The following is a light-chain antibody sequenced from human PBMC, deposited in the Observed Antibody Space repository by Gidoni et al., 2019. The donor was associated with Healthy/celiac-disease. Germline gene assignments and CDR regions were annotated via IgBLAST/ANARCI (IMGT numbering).Light chain of an antibody. J-gene: IGKJ5*01. CDR2: DAS. V-gene: IGKV3-11*01. Sequence: EIWFTQSPATLSVYPGERATLSCRASQSVSSYLAWYQQKPGQAPRLLIYDASTRATGIPARVSGSGCVTDFTLSISSLVHEDVAVYYCQQRSNWPPTTFXXXTRLEIK. CDR1: QSVSSY. CDR3: QQRSNWPPTT.